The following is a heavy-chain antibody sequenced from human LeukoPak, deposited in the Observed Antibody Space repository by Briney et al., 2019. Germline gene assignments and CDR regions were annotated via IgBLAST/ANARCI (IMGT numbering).Heavy chain of an antibody. V-gene: IGHV4-34*01. CDR2: INHSGST. D-gene: IGHD3-10*01. CDR3: ARGRLTGYCGSGSYYSGIDY. Sequence: SETLSLTCAVYGGSFSGYYWSWIRQPPGKGLEWIGEINHSGSTNYNPSLKSRVTISVDTSKNQFSLKLSSVTAADTAVYYCARGRLTGYCGSGSYYSGIDYWGQGTLVTVSS. J-gene: IGHJ4*02. CDR1: GGSFSGYY.